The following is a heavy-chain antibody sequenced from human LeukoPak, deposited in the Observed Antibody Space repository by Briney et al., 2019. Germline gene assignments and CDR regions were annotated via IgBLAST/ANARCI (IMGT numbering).Heavy chain of an antibody. CDR2: INSDGSST. J-gene: IGHJ4*02. D-gene: IGHD4/OR15-4a*01. CDR1: GFTFSSYW. V-gene: IGHV3-74*01. Sequence: GGSLRLSCAASGFTFSSYWMHWVRQGPEKGLVWVSRINSDGSSTNYADSVKGRFTISRDNSKNSLYLQLNSLRTEDTALYFCARSSGPNRHFDYWGQGTLVTVSS. CDR3: ARSSGPNRHFDY.